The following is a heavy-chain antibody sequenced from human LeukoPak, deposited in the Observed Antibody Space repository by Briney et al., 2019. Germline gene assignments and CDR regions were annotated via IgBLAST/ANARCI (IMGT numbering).Heavy chain of an antibody. CDR2: IYYSGST. J-gene: IGHJ4*02. CDR3: ALLGYDSSGYFRGYYFDY. D-gene: IGHD3-22*01. CDR1: GGSISSGGYY. Sequence: PSETLSLTCTVSGGSISSGGYYWSWIRQHPGTGLEWIGYIYYSGSTYYSPSLKSRVTISVDTSKNQFSLKLSSVTAADTAVYYCALLGYDSSGYFRGYYFDYWGQGTLVTVSS. V-gene: IGHV4-31*03.